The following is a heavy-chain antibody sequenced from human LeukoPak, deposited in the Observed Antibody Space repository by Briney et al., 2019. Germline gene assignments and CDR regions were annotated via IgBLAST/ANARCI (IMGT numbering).Heavy chain of an antibody. CDR3: ARGKLWAPYWYFDL. CDR1: GGSFSGYY. Sequence: SETLSLTCAVYGGSFSGYYWSWIRQPPGKGLEWIGEINHSGSTNYNPSLKSRVTISVDMSKNQFSLKLSSVTAADTAVYYCARGKLWAPYWYFDLWGRGTLVTVSS. CDR2: INHSGST. D-gene: IGHD5-18*01. V-gene: IGHV4-34*01. J-gene: IGHJ2*01.